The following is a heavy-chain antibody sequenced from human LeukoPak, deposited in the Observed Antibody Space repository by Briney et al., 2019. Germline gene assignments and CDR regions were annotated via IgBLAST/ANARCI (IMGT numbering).Heavy chain of an antibody. D-gene: IGHD6-25*01. J-gene: IGHJ4*02. V-gene: IGHV3-21*01. Sequence: GGSLRLSCVASGFTFSGYSINWVRQAPGKGLEWVSSISSSSSYIHYVDSVKGRFTMSRDNAKNSLYLQMNSLRAEDTAVYYCARATAAGFDYWGQGTLVTVSS. CDR3: ARATAAGFDY. CDR2: ISSSSSYI. CDR1: GFTFSGYS.